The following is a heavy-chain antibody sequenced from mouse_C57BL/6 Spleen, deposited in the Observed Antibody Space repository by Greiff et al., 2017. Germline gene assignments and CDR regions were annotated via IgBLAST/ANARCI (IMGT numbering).Heavy chain of an antibody. Sequence: EVHLVESGGDLVKPGGSLKLSCAASGFTFSSYGMSWVRQTPDKRLEWVATISSGGSYTYYPDSVKGRFTISRDNAKNTLYLQMSSLKSEDTAMYYCARHDYGSRDAMDYWGQGTSVTVSS. J-gene: IGHJ4*01. V-gene: IGHV5-6*01. CDR2: ISSGGSYT. CDR1: GFTFSSYG. CDR3: ARHDYGSRDAMDY. D-gene: IGHD1-1*01.